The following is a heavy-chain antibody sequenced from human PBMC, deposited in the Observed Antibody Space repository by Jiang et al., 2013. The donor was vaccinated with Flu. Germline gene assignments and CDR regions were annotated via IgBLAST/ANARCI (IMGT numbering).Heavy chain of an antibody. CDR3: ARGEPTSLKYGDYGLRLVDY. CDR1: GGSISSYY. J-gene: IGHJ4*02. Sequence: GSGLVKPSETLSLTCTVSGGSISSYYWSWIRQPPGKGLEWIGYIYYSGSTNYNPSLKSQVTISVDTSKNQFSLKLSSVTAADTAVYYCARGEPTSLKYGDYGLRLVDYWGQGTLVTVSS. V-gene: IGHV4-59*01. CDR2: IYYSGST. D-gene: IGHD4-17*01.